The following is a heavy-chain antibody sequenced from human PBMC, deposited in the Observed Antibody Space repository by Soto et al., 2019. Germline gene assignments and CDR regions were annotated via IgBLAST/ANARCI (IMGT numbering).Heavy chain of an antibody. V-gene: IGHV4-59*08. CDR2: IYYSGST. D-gene: IGHD6-13*01. CDR1: GGSISSYY. J-gene: IGHJ6*03. Sequence: SETLSLTCTVSGGSISSYYWSWIRQPPGKGLEWIGYIYYSGSTNYNPSLKSRVTISVDTSKNQFSLKLSSVTAADTAVYYCARRLGIAAAGTIPVYYYYYMDVWGKGTTVTVSS. CDR3: ARRLGIAAAGTIPVYYYYYMDV.